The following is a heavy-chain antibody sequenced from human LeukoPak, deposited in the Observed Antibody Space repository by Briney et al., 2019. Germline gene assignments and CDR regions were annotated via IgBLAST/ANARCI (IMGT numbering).Heavy chain of an antibody. Sequence: GGSLRLFCAASGFTFRRYAMHGVRQARGKGLEWVASIRYDGSNKYHADSGKGRFTISRDNSKNTLYLQVNSLRPEDTAVYYCEKDSGDGTRSSFYWGQGTRVTVSS. CDR2: IRYDGSNK. V-gene: IGHV3-30*02. J-gene: IGHJ4*02. D-gene: IGHD5-12*01. CDR3: EKDSGDGTRSSFY. CDR1: GFTFRRYA.